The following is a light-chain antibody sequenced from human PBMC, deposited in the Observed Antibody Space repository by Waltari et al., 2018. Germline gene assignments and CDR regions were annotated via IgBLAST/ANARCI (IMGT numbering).Light chain of an antibody. J-gene: IGLJ3*02. CDR1: SSDIGTYNY. CDR2: DVN. Sequence: SALTQPASVSGSPGQSLTISCTGTSSDIGTYNYASWYQPHPGKAPKLLIYDVNKRPSGVSYRFSGSKSGNTASLTISGLQAEDESDYYCSSYSRITTSVVFGGGTKLTVL. CDR3: SSYSRITTSVV. V-gene: IGLV2-14*01.